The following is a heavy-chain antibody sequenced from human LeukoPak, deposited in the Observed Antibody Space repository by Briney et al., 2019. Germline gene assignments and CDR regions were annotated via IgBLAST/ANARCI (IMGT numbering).Heavy chain of an antibody. CDR2: INSDGSST. CDR1: GFTFSSYW. Sequence: GGSLRLSCAASGFTFSSYWMHWVRQAPGKGLVWVSRINSDGSSTTYADSVKGRFTISRDNAKNTLYLQMNSLRAEDTAVYYCARAGIVGAAAYGYWGQGTLVTVSS. D-gene: IGHD1-26*01. CDR3: ARAGIVGAAAYGY. V-gene: IGHV3-74*01. J-gene: IGHJ4*02.